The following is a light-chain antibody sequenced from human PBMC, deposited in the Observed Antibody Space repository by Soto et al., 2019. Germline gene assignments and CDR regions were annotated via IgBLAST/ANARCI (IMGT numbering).Light chain of an antibody. CDR1: QSVSNN. J-gene: IGKJ1*01. V-gene: IGKV3-15*01. CDR3: QHYNNWPPWT. Sequence: EIVMTQSPATLSVSPGERVTLSCRASQSVSNNLAWYQQKPGQAPRLLIYGASTRATGIPARFSGSGSGTEFTLTISSLQSEDFAVYYCQHYNNWPPWTFGQGTKVVIK. CDR2: GAS.